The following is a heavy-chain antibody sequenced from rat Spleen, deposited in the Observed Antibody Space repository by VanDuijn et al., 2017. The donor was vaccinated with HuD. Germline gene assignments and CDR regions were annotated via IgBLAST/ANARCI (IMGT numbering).Heavy chain of an antibody. V-gene: IGHV5-20*01. D-gene: IGHD1-6*01. J-gene: IGHJ2*01. CDR3: TRDRILRSTGFDY. CDR1: GFTFSDYY. Sequence: EVQLVESDGGLVQPGRSLKLSCVASGFTFSDYYMAWVRQAPTKGLEWVASISYDGGSTYYRDSVKGRFTISRDNAKSSLYLQMDSLRSEDTATYYCTRDRILRSTGFDYWGQGVMVTVSS. CDR2: ISYDGGST.